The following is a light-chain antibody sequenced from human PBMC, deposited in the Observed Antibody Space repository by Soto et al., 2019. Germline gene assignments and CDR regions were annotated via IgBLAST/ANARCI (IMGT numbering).Light chain of an antibody. CDR1: QSVSSSY. V-gene: IGKV3-11*01. J-gene: IGKJ5*01. Sequence: VLTQSPGTLSLSPGERATLSCRASQSVSSSYLAWYQQKPGQAPRLLIYDASNRATGIPARFSGSGSGTDFTLTISSLEPEDFAVYYCQQRSNWPPITFGQGTRLEI. CDR2: DAS. CDR3: QQRSNWPPIT.